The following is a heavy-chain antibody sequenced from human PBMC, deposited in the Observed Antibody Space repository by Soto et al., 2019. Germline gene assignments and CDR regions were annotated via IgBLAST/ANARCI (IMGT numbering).Heavy chain of an antibody. CDR1: GGSVSSGSYY. J-gene: IGHJ4*01. Sequence: QVQLPESGPGLVKPSETLSLPCTVSGGSVSSGSYYWGRIPQPPGKVLVWIGYIYSRGSTKYNPSLEGRVTISVATSQHQFSVKLSSVTAADTAVYYCAREDSYGLFDYWGHGNLVT. CDR2: IYSRGST. D-gene: IGHD5-18*01. V-gene: IGHV4-61*01. CDR3: AREDSYGLFDY.